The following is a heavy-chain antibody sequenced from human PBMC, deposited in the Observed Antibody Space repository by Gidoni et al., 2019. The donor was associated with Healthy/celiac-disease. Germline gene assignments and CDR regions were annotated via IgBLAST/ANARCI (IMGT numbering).Heavy chain of an antibody. CDR2: ISYDGSNK. V-gene: IGHV3-30*18. D-gene: IGHD3-3*01. J-gene: IGHJ3*02. Sequence: QVQLVESGGGVVQPGRSLRLSCAASGFTFSSYGMHWVRQAPGKGLEWVAVISYDGSNKYYADSVKGRFTISRDNSKNTLYLQMNSLRAEDTAVYYCAKGLWTIFGVGTDIWGQGTMVTVSS. CDR3: AKGLWTIFGVGTDI. CDR1: GFTFSSYG.